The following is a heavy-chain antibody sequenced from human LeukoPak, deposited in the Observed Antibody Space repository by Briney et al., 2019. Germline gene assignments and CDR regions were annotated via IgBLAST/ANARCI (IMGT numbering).Heavy chain of an antibody. V-gene: IGHV3-30*02. CDR1: GFTFSCYA. J-gene: IGHJ4*02. D-gene: IGHD2-2*01. CDR2: IRYDGSNE. Sequence: GGSLRLPCAASGFTFSCYAMHWVRQAPGKGLAWVAFIRYDGSNEYYADSVKGRFTISKDNSKTTLYLQMNSLRAEDTAVYYCATDFGTEAAARFFFDYWGQGTLVTVSS. CDR3: ATDFGTEAAARFFFDY.